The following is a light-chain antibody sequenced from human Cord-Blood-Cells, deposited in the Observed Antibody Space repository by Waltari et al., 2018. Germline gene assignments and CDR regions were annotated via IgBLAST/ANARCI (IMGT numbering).Light chain of an antibody. V-gene: IGKV1-5*03. CDR3: QQYNSYSPWT. CDR1: QSISSW. Sequence: DIQMTQSPSTLSASVGDRVTITCRASQSISSWLAWYQQKPRKAPKLLIYKASSLESGVPSRFIGSGSGTEFTLTISSLQPDDYATYYCQQYNSYSPWTFGQGTKVEIK. CDR2: KAS. J-gene: IGKJ1*01.